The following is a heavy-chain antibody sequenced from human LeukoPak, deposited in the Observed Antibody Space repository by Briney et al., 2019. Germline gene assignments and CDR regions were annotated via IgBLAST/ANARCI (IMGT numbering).Heavy chain of an antibody. V-gene: IGHV4-31*03. J-gene: IGHJ5*02. CDR3: ARKVGTRAHRRNWFDP. D-gene: IGHD2-21*02. Sequence: SETLSLTCTVSGGSISSGGYYWSWIRQHPGKGLEWIGYIYYSGSTYYNPSLKSRVTISVDTSKNQFSLKLSSVTAANTAVYYCARKVGTRAHRRNWFDPWGQGTLVTVSS. CDR2: IYYSGST. CDR1: GGSISSGGYY.